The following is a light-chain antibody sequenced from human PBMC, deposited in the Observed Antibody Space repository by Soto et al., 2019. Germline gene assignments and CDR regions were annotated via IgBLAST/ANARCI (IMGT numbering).Light chain of an antibody. Sequence: EILLAQSPATLSLSPGERAALSCKASQDVSIFLAWYQQKPGPAPRLLIHDASNRATAVPARFIGSGSGRDFTLTITSLEPEDFAVYYCQQRSTWLYTFGQGTKLEV. J-gene: IGKJ2*01. CDR2: DAS. V-gene: IGKV3-11*02. CDR3: QQRSTWLYT. CDR1: QDVSIF.